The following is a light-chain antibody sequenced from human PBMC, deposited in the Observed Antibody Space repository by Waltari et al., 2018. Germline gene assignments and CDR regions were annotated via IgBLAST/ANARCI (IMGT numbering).Light chain of an antibody. CDR3: MQNIQLPT. J-gene: IGKJ1*01. CDR1: QSLLHGDGRAR. Sequence: EIVMTQAPLSLSVTPGQPASMSCKSSQSLLHGDGRARLYWYLQKPGQSTQLITSEVSNRFAGVTERFSGSGSGTDFTMKISRVEAEDVGVYFCMQNIQLPTFGQGTKVEI. CDR2: EVS. V-gene: IGKV2D-29*02.